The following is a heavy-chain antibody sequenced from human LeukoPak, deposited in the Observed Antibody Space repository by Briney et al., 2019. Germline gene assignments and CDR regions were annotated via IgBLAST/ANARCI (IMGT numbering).Heavy chain of an antibody. CDR3: ASSIYSSSWIGWFDP. CDR2: ISSSSSTI. D-gene: IGHD6-13*01. J-gene: IGHJ5*02. V-gene: IGHV3-48*01. CDR1: GFTFSSYS. Sequence: TGGSLRLSCAASGFTFSSYSMNWVRQAPGKGLEWVPYISSSSSTIYYADSVKGRFTISRDNAKNSLYLQMNSLRAEDTAVYYCASSIYSSSWIGWFDPWGQGTLVTVSS.